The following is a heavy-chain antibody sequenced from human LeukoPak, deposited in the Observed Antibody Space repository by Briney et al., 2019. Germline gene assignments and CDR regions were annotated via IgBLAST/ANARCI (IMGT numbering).Heavy chain of an antibody. V-gene: IGHV4-38-2*01. CDR1: GYSISSGYY. Sequence: PSETLSLTCAVSGYSISSGYYWGWIRQPPGKGLEWIGSIYHSGGTYYNPSLKSRVTISVDTSKNQFSLKLSSVTAADTAVYYCARGRAVAGSGGNWGQETLVTVSS. J-gene: IGHJ4*02. CDR2: IYHSGGT. D-gene: IGHD6-19*01. CDR3: ARGRAVAGSGGN.